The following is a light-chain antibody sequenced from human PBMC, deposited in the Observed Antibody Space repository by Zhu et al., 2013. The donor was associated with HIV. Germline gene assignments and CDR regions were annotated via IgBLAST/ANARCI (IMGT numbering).Light chain of an antibody. CDR1: QSVASYC. V-gene: IGKV3-20*01. Sequence: EIVLTQSPGTLSLSSGERATLSCRASQSVASYCFAWYQQKPGQAPRVVIYGASSRATGIPDRFSGSGSGTDFTLSITRLEPEDLAVYYCQQYGSSPLTFGGGTTLELK. CDR2: GAS. J-gene: IGKJ4*01. CDR3: QQYGSSPLT.